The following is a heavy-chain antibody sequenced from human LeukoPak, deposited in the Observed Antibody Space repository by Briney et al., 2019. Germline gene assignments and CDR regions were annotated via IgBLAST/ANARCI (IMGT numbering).Heavy chain of an antibody. CDR3: TRGLEGFTAYDDY. CDR2: IRSKTYGGTA. Sequence: GGSLRLSCAAPGLTVSSDYMSWVRQAPGKGLEWVGFIRSKTYGGTADYAASVEGRFTISRDDSNNIVYLQMNSLKTEDTAVYYCTRGLEGFTAYDDYWGQGTLVTVSS. V-gene: IGHV3-49*04. D-gene: IGHD5-12*01. CDR1: GLTVSSDY. J-gene: IGHJ4*02.